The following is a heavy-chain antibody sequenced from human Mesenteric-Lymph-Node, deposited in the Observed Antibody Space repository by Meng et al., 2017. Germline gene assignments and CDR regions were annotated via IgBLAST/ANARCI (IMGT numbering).Heavy chain of an antibody. CDR3: ATDRGGAPVNP. Sequence: GGSLRLSCAASGFTFSSYAMHWVSQAPGKGLEWVAVISYEGSNKYYADSVKGRFTISRDNSKDTLYLQMNSLRTEDTAVYYCATDRGGAPVNPWDRGTLVPVSS. CDR2: ISYEGSNK. D-gene: IGHD3-16*01. CDR1: GFTFSSYA. J-gene: IGHJ5*02. V-gene: IGHV3-30*04.